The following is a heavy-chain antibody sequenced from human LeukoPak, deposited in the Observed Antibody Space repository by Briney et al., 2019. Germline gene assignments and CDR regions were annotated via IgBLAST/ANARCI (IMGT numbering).Heavy chain of an antibody. V-gene: IGHV3-74*01. CDR2: INTDEIST. CDR1: GFTFSNLR. CDR3: ARGHYCSGGSCYYHYFDN. D-gene: IGHD2-15*01. J-gene: IGHJ4*02. Sequence: GRSLRLSCAASGFTFSNLRMHWVRQAPGKGLAWVSRINTDEISTSYADSVKGRFTISRDNAKNTLYLQMNGLRAEDTAVYYCARGHYCSGGSCYYHYFDNWGQGTLVTVSS.